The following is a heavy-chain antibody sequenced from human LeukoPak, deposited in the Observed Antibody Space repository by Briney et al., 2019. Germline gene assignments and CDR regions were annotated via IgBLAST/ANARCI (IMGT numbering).Heavy chain of an antibody. V-gene: IGHV1-2*02. D-gene: IGHD6-19*01. Sequence: ASVTVSCKASGYTFTGYYIHWVRQAPGQGLEWMGWINPNSGGTNYAQKFQGRVTMTRDTSISTAYMELSRLRSDDTAVYYCARGDHSSGWYIIVDYWGQGTLVTVSS. CDR3: ARGDHSSGWYIIVDY. J-gene: IGHJ4*02. CDR1: GYTFTGYY. CDR2: INPNSGGT.